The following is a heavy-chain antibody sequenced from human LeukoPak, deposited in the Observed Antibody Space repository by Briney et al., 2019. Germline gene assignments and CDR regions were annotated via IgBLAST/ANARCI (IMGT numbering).Heavy chain of an antibody. J-gene: IGHJ5*02. CDR1: GFTVSSNY. CDR2: IYSGGTT. D-gene: IGHD3-10*01. V-gene: IGHV3-66*01. CDR3: ARDQAGSRHYADL. Sequence: GGSLRLSCAASGFTVSSNYMSWVRQAPGKGLEWVSVIYSGGTTYYADSVKGRFTISRDNSKNTVYLQMNSLRAEDTAVYYCARDQAGSRHYADLWGQGTLVTVSS.